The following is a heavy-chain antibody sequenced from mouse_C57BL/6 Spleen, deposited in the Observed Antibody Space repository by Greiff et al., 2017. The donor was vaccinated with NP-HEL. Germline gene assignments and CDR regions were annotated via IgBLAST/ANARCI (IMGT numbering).Heavy chain of an antibody. V-gene: IGHV3-6*01. J-gene: IGHJ1*03. CDR1: GYSITSGYY. CDR2: ISYDGSN. Sequence: VQLQQSGPGLVKPSQSLSLTCSVTGYSITSGYYWNWIRQFPGNKLEWMGYISYDGSNNYNPSLKNRISITRDTSKNQFFLKLNSVTTEDTATYYCAHYGSSYWYFDVWGTGTTVTVSS. CDR3: AHYGSSYWYFDV. D-gene: IGHD1-1*01.